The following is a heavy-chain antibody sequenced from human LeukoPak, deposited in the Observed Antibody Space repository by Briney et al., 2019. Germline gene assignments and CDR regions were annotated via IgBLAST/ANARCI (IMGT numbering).Heavy chain of an antibody. V-gene: IGHV4-61*01. D-gene: IGHD3-9*01. CDR3: ARDAYYDILTGQYGMDV. CDR1: GGSVSSGSYY. Sequence: PSETLSLTCTVSGGSVSSGSYYWSWIRQPPGKGLEWIGYIYYSGSTNYNPSLKSRVTISVDTSKNQFSLKLSSVTAADTAVYYCARDAYYDILTGQYGMDVWGQGTTVTVSS. J-gene: IGHJ6*02. CDR2: IYYSGST.